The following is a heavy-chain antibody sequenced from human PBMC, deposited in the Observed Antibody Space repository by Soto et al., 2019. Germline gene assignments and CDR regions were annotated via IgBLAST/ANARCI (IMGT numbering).Heavy chain of an antibody. CDR3: TRDIRDGSNAHLDS. CDR1: GGTFSRST. CDR2: IIPILDIA. V-gene: IGHV1-69*08. J-gene: IGHJ4*02. D-gene: IGHD2-8*01. Sequence: QVQLVQSGAEVKKLGSSVKVSCKASGGTFSRSTVTWVRQAPGHGLEWMGSIIPILDIANSAQRFQGRVTITADKSTGTAYMELSGLKSEDTAVYYCTRDIRDGSNAHLDSWGQGTLVTVSS.